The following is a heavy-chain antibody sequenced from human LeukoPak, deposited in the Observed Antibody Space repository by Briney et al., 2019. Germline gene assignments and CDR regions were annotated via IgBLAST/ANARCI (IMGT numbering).Heavy chain of an antibody. CDR2: IKRDGSEK. Sequence: GGSLRLSCAASGFTFSSYWMTWVRQAPGKGLERVANIKRDGSEKHYVDSVKGRFTISRDNAQNSLYLQMNSLRAEDTAIYYCATSTAAAGTDWGQGTLVTVSS. J-gene: IGHJ4*02. D-gene: IGHD6-13*01. CDR1: GFTFSSYW. CDR3: ATSTAAAGTD. V-gene: IGHV3-7*03.